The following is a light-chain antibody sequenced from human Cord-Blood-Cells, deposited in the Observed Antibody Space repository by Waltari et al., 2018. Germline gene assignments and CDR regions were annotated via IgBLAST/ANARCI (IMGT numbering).Light chain of an antibody. Sequence: QSALTQPASVSGSPGQSITISCTGTSSDVGSYNLVSWYQPHPGKGPKLLIYEVSKRPSVVSSRFSGSKSGNTASMTISGLQAEDEADYYCCSYAGSSTLVFGGGTKLTVL. J-gene: IGLJ2*01. V-gene: IGLV2-23*02. CDR1: SSDVGSYNL. CDR2: EVS. CDR3: CSYAGSSTLV.